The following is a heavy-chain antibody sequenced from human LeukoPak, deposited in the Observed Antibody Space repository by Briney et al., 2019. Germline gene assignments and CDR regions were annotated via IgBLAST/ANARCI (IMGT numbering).Heavy chain of an antibody. Sequence: GASVKVSCKASGYTFTSYDINWVRQATGQGLEWMGWMNPNSGNTGYAQKFQGRVTMTRNTSISTAYMELSSLRSEDTAVYYCARGPGTVTYYDFWSGPFRGSYYMDVWGKGTTVTVSS. CDR1: GYTFTSYD. CDR2: MNPNSGNT. V-gene: IGHV1-8*01. D-gene: IGHD3-3*01. J-gene: IGHJ6*03. CDR3: ARGPGTVTYYDFWSGPFRGSYYMDV.